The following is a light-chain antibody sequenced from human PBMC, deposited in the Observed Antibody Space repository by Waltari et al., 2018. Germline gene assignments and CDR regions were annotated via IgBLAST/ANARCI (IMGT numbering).Light chain of an antibody. Sequence: QSVLTQPPSASGTPGQRVTISCSGSYSNIGSNVVNWYQQLPGTGPSLPIYSNDPRPSGVPDPVSGPKSDTSASLAIRGLQAGDEADYYCSTRDYMLTGVVFRRGTKLTVL. CDR3: STRDYMLTGVV. V-gene: IGLV1-44*01. CDR2: SND. CDR1: YSNIGSNV. J-gene: IGLJ3*02.